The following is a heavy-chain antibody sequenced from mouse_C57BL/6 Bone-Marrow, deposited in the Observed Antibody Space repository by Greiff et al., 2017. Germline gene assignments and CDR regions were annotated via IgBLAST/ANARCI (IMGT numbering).Heavy chain of an antibody. V-gene: IGHV1-59*01. J-gene: IGHJ4*01. CDR2: IGPSDSST. CDR3: ERSRKPPQPRGALDY. CDR1: GYTFTSYW. Sequence: VQLQQPGAELVRPGASVKLSCKASGYTFTSYWMHWVQQRPGRGLEWIGVIGPSDSSTTYKPKFKGKATLTVDTSSSTAYMQLSSLTSEDSAVKYCERSRKPPQPRGALDYWGQGTSVTVSS. D-gene: IGHD6-1*01.